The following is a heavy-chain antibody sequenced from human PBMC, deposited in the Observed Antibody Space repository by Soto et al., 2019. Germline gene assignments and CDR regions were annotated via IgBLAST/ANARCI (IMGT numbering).Heavy chain of an antibody. CDR1: GDSVSSNSAA. D-gene: IGHD3-3*01. CDR3: ARAKGEYYDFWSGYSFEP. J-gene: IGHJ5*02. Sequence: QSQTLSLTCAISGDSVSSNSAAWNWIRQSPSRGLEWLGRTYYRSKWYNDYAVSVKSRITINPDTSKNQFSLQLNSVTPEDTAVYYCARAKGEYYDFWSGYSFEPWGQGTLVTVSS. V-gene: IGHV6-1*01. CDR2: TYYRSKWYN.